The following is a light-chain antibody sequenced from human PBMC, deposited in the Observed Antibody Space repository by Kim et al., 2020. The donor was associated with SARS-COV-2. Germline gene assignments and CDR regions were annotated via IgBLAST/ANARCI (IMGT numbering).Light chain of an antibody. CDR2: GAS. Sequence: DIVLTQSPGTLSLSPGERATLFCRASQSVSRNYVAWYQQKLGQAPRLLIHGASVRAAGIPLRFSGSGSGTDFSLTITRLEPEDFAVYYCLQYGASWTFGQGTKVDIK. J-gene: IGKJ1*01. V-gene: IGKV3-20*01. CDR1: QSVSRNY. CDR3: LQYGASWT.